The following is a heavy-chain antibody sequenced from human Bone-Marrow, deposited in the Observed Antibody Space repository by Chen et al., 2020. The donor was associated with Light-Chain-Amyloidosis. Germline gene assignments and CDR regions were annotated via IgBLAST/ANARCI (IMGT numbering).Heavy chain of an antibody. CDR2: SRNKVNGYTT. Sequence: EVHLVESGGGLVQPGGSLRLSCAASGFTFSDHYMDWVRQAPGKGLEWVGRSRNKVNGYTTEYAASVKGRFTVSRDDSKNSLYLQMASLRTDDTAVYYCSRGGTSLTRYYSPMDVWGQGTMVTVSS. D-gene: IGHD3-9*01. CDR1: GFTFSDHY. V-gene: IGHV3-72*01. J-gene: IGHJ6*02. CDR3: SRGGTSLTRYYSPMDV.